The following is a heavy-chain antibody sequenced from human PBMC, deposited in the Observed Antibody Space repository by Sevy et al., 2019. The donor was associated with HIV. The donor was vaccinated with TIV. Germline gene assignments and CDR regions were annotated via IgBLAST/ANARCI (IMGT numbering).Heavy chain of an antibody. CDR2: VSYDGGNR. CDR1: AFTFSTYA. V-gene: IGHV3-30*18. Sequence: GGSLRLSCAASAFTFSTYAMHWVRQSPGKGLEWVAVVSYDGGNRHYADSVKGRFTISRDNSKNTLYLQRNGLRGEDTAVYYCAKDAGGCSGGNCYWATNYYGMDVWGQGTTVTVSS. D-gene: IGHD2-15*01. CDR3: AKDAGGCSGGNCYWATNYYGMDV. J-gene: IGHJ6*02.